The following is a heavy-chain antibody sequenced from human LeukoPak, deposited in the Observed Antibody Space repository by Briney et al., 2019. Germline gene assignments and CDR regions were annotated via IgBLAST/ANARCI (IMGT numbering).Heavy chain of an antibody. CDR1: GFTFSNAW. CDR3: TTGARSHGYLFDR. V-gene: IGHV3-15*01. J-gene: IGHJ4*02. CDR2: IKSKTDGGRT. D-gene: IGHD5-18*01. Sequence: GGSLRLSCAASGFTFSNAWMSWVRQAPGQGLEWVGRIKSKTDGGRTDYAAPVTGRFTISRDDSKNTLYVQMNGLRTEDTAVYYCTTGARSHGYLFDRWGQGTLVTVSS.